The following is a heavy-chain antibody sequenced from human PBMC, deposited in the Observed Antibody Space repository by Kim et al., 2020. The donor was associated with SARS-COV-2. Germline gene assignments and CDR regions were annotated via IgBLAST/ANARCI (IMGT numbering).Heavy chain of an antibody. J-gene: IGHJ3*02. Sequence: SVKVSCKASGGTFSSYAISWVRQAPGQGLEWMGGIIPIFGTANYAQKFQGRVTITADESTSTAYMELSSLRSEDTAVYYCARDARVQLWLRADAFDIWGQGTMVTVSS. CDR1: GGTFSSYA. CDR2: IIPIFGTA. CDR3: ARDARVQLWLRADAFDI. D-gene: IGHD5-18*01. V-gene: IGHV1-69*13.